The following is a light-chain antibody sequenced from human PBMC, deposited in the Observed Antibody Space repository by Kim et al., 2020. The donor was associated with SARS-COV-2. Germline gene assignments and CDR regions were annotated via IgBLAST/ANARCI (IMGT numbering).Light chain of an antibody. J-gene: IGKJ1*01. V-gene: IGKV3-20*01. CDR3: QQYVT. CDR1: QSVSSSY. CDR2: GAS. Sequence: EIVMTQSPATLSVSPGERATLSCRASQSVSSSYLAWYQQKPGQAPRLLIYGASSRATGIPDRFSGSGSGTDFTLTTSRLEPEDFAVYYCQQYVTFGQGTKVDIK.